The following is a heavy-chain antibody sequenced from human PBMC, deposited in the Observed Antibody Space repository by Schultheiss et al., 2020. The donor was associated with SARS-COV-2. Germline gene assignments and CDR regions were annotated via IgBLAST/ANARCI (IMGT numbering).Heavy chain of an antibody. CDR1: GGSISSSN. V-gene: IGHV3-48*04. CDR2: ISSSSSTI. J-gene: IGHJ3*02. Sequence: GGSLRLSCAVSGGSISSSNWWSWVRQPPGKGLEWVSYISSSSSTIYYADSVKGRFTISRDNAKNSLYLQMNSLRAEDTAVYYCARDSHAAMVISDAFDIWGQGTMVTVSS. CDR3: ARDSHAAMVISDAFDI. D-gene: IGHD5-18*01.